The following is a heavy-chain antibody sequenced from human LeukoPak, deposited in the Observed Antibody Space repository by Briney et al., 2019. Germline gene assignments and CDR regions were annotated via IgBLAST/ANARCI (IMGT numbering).Heavy chain of an antibody. Sequence: GGSLRLSCAASGFTFSSYSMNWVRQAPGKGLEWASSISSSSSYIYYADSVKGRFTISRDNAKNSLYLQMNSLRAEDTAVYYCARPGYSSSWYYGYWGQGTLVTVSS. CDR2: ISSSSSYI. CDR1: GFTFSSYS. V-gene: IGHV3-21*01. CDR3: ARPGYSSSWYYGY. D-gene: IGHD6-13*01. J-gene: IGHJ4*02.